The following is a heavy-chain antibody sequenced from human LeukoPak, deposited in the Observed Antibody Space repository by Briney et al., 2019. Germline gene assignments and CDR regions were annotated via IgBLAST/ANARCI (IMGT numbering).Heavy chain of an antibody. Sequence: GRSLRLSCAASGFTFSSYAMHWVRQAPGKGLEWVAVISYDGSNKYYADSVRGRFTISRDNSKNTLYLQMNSLRAEDTAVYYCARDPEGGPGSYSDYWGQGTLVTVSS. J-gene: IGHJ4*02. V-gene: IGHV3-30*01. D-gene: IGHD1-26*01. CDR1: GFTFSSYA. CDR3: ARDPEGGPGSYSDY. CDR2: ISYDGSNK.